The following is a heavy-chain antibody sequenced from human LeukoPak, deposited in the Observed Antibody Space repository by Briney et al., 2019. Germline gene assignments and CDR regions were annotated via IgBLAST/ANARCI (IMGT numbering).Heavy chain of an antibody. CDR3: ARGIRPLYSSSWYLYFQH. Sequence: ASVKVSCKASGYTFTSYDINWVRQATGQGLEWMGWMNPNSGNTGYAQKFQGRVTMTRNTSISTAYMELSSLRSEDTAVSYCARGIRPLYSSSWYLYFQHWGQGTLVTVSS. CDR1: GYTFTSYD. CDR2: MNPNSGNT. V-gene: IGHV1-8*01. J-gene: IGHJ1*01. D-gene: IGHD6-13*01.